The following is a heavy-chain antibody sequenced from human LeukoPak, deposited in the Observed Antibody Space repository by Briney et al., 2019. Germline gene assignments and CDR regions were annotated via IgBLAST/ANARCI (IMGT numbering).Heavy chain of an antibody. CDR2: INPSGGST. CDR3: ATARRIAVPAAIPIPGGWFDP. V-gene: IGHV1-46*01. Sequence: ASVKVSCKASGYTFTSYYMHWVRQTPGQGLEWRGIINPSGGSTSYAQKFQGRVTMTRDMSTSTVYMELSSLRSEDTAVYYCATARRIAVPAAIPIPGGWFDPWGQGTLVTVSS. D-gene: IGHD2-2*02. J-gene: IGHJ5*02. CDR1: GYTFTSYY.